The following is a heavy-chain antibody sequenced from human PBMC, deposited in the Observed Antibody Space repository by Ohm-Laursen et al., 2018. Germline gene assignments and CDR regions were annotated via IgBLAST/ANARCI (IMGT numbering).Heavy chain of an antibody. Sequence: SLRLSCAASGFTFSTCAMNWVRQAPGKGLEWVSAISRSGDSTYYADSVKGRFTISRDNSKNTQYLQMNSLRAEDTAVYSCVKGPGGYRYGDYWGQGTLVTVSS. CDR1: GFTFSTCA. D-gene: IGHD5-18*01. CDR3: VKGPGGYRYGDY. CDR2: ISRSGDST. V-gene: IGHV3-23*01. J-gene: IGHJ4*02.